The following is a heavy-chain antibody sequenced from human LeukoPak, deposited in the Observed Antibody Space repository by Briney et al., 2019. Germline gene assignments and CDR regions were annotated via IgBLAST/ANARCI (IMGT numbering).Heavy chain of an antibody. V-gene: IGHV1-69*13. CDR2: IIPIFGTA. J-gene: IGHJ5*02. Sequence: GASVKVSCKASGGTFSSYAISWVRQAPGQGLEWMGGIIPIFGTANYAQKFQGRVTITADESTSTAYMELSSLRSEDTAVYYCAREVVVADTYNWFDPWGQGTLVTVSS. CDR3: AREVVVADTYNWFDP. CDR1: GGTFSSYA. D-gene: IGHD2-15*01.